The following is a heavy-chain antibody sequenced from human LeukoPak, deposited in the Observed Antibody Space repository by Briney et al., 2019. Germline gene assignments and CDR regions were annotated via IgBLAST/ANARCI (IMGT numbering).Heavy chain of an antibody. J-gene: IGHJ4*02. D-gene: IGHD4-11*01. CDR2: FKTKYNQV. CDR1: GFTFSSYS. Sequence: GGSLRLSCAASGFTFSSYSMNWVRQAPGKGLEWVSTFKTKYNQVYYAESVRGRFTISTDNSRNTVFLQMNSLRADDTALYYCARSVPDYTRFDYWGQGALVTVSS. CDR3: ARSVPDYTRFDY. V-gene: IGHV3-21*04.